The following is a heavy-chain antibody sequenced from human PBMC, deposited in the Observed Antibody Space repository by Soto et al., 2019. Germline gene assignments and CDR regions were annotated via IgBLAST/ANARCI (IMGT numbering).Heavy chain of an antibody. J-gene: IGHJ4*02. CDR2: IYSGGST. Sequence: GGSLRLSCAASGFTVSSNYMSWVRQAPGEGLEWVSVIYSGGSTYYAVSVKGRFTISRDNSKNTLYLQMNSLRAEDTAVYYCARGYYDSSGYPHGPFDYWGQGTLVTVSS. CDR1: GFTVSSNY. D-gene: IGHD3-22*01. V-gene: IGHV3-53*01. CDR3: ARGYYDSSGYPHGPFDY.